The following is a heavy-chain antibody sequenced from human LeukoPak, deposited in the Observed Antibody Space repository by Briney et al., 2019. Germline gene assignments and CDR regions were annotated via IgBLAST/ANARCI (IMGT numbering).Heavy chain of an antibody. CDR2: INHSGST. D-gene: IGHD3-22*01. J-gene: IGHJ4*02. Sequence: SETLSLTCAVYGGSFSGYYWSWIRQPPGKGLEWIGEINHSGSTNYNPSLKSRVTISVDTSKKQFSLKLSSVTAADTAVYYCARGPYYYDSSGYYRCFDYWGQGTLVTVSS. CDR1: GGSFSGYY. V-gene: IGHV4-34*01. CDR3: ARGPYYYDSSGYYRCFDY.